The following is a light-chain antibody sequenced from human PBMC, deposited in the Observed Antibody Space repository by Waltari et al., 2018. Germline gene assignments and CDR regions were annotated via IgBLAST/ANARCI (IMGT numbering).Light chain of an antibody. CDR1: SPNIGRNF. V-gene: IGLV1-47*01. Sequence: QSVLTQPPSASGTPGPRLTISCSGSSPNIGRNFVYWYQQLPGTAPKLLIYRNNQRPSGVPDRFSGSKSGTSASLAISGLRSEDEADYYCAAWDDSLSGPVFGGGTRLTVL. CDR2: RNN. J-gene: IGLJ2*01. CDR3: AAWDDSLSGPV.